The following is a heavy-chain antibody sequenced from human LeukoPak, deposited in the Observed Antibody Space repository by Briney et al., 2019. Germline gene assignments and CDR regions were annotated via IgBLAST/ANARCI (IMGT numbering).Heavy chain of an antibody. J-gene: IGHJ4*02. CDR2: INHSGST. V-gene: IGHV4-34*01. CDR1: GGSFSGYY. D-gene: IGHD3-9*01. Sequence: SETLSLTCAVYGGSFSGYYWSWIRQPPGKGLEWIGEINHSGSTNYNPSLKSRVTISVDTSKNQFSLKLSSVTAADTAVYYCARERRTYYDILTGYPYYFDYWGQGTLVTVSS. CDR3: ARERRTYYDILTGYPYYFDY.